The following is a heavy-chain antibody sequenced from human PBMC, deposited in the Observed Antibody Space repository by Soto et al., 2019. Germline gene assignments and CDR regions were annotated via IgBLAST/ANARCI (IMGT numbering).Heavy chain of an antibody. V-gene: IGHV3-30*18. J-gene: IGHJ4*02. CDR1: GFTFSSYG. CDR2: ISYDGSNK. D-gene: IGHD2-15*01. Sequence: LRLSCAASGFTFSSYGMHWVRQAPGKGLEWVAVISYDGSNKYYADSVKGRFTISRDNSKNTLYLQMNSLRAEDTAVYYCAKDAGYCSGGSCYPYFDYWGQGTLVTVSS. CDR3: AKDAGYCSGGSCYPYFDY.